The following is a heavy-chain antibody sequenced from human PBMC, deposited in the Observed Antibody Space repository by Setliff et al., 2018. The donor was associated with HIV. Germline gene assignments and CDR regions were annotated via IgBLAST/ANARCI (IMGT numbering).Heavy chain of an antibody. J-gene: IGHJ5*02. CDR1: GGSISSYY. V-gene: IGHV4-4*08. CDR3: ARVPVAGANWFDP. Sequence: LSLTCTVSGGSISSYYWSLIRQPPGKGLEWIGNIHSSGSTYYNPSLKSRITISVDRSKNLFSLKLISVTAADQGVYYCARVPVAGANWFDPWGLGTLVTVSS. CDR2: IHSSGST. D-gene: IGHD2-21*01.